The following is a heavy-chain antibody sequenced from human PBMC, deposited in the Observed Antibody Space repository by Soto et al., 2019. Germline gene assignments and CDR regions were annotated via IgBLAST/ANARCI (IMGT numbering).Heavy chain of an antibody. J-gene: IGHJ6*02. D-gene: IGHD2-8*01. Sequence: EVQLLESGGGFIHPGGSLRLSCAASGFSFSSFAMNWVRQAPGKGLAWVSIISGSADSTFYADPVKGRFTISRDNSKTTLYLQINSLRDDDTAVYYCAKTRGAMIYAISVYGMDVWGQGTTVTVSS. CDR3: AKTRGAMIYAISVYGMDV. CDR1: GFSFSSFA. V-gene: IGHV3-23*01. CDR2: ISGSADST.